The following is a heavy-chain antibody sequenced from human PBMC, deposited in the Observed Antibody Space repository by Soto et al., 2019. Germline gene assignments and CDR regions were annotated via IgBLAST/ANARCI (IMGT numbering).Heavy chain of an antibody. V-gene: IGHV5-51*01. J-gene: IGHJ6*02. CDR3: ARQGSNGAYVYYAMDV. CDR2: LYPGDSDT. D-gene: IGHD3-16*01. Sequence: GESLKISCKGSGYRFNSYWIGWVRQMPGKGLEWIGMLYPGDSDTTYSPSFQGQVTMSADKSISTAYLEWNSLKASDTATYYCARQGSNGAYVYYAMDVWGQGTTVTVSS. CDR1: GYRFNSYW.